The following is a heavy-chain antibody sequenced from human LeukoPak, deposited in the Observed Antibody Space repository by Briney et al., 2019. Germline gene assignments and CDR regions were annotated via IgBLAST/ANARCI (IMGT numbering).Heavy chain of an antibody. Sequence: SETLSLTCTVSGGSISSSLYYWSWIRQPPGKGLEWIGEINHSGSTNYNPSLKSRVTISVDTSKNQFSLKLSSVTAADTAVYYCASGYCSGGSCYSVDYWGQGTLVTVSS. CDR3: ASGYCSGGSCYSVDY. CDR1: GGSISSSLYY. J-gene: IGHJ4*02. CDR2: INHSGST. D-gene: IGHD2-15*01. V-gene: IGHV4-39*07.